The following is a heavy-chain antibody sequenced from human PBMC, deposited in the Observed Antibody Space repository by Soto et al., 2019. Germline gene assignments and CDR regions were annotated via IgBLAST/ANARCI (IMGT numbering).Heavy chain of an antibody. Sequence: QVQLQESGPGLVKPSETLSLTCTVSGDSMTKYYWSWIRQPAGKGLEWIGRIYTSGSTNYNPSIKSRVTMSIDTSNNHFSLKLKSVTAADTAVYYCARTVGAAYYFDFWGQGALVTVSS. J-gene: IGHJ4*02. CDR3: ARTVGAAYYFDF. V-gene: IGHV4-4*07. D-gene: IGHD1-26*01. CDR1: GDSMTKYY. CDR2: IYTSGST.